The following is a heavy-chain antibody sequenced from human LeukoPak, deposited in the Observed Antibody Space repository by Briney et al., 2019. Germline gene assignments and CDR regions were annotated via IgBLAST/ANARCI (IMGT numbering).Heavy chain of an antibody. CDR1: GYTFTSYY. V-gene: IGHV1-46*01. Sequence: GASVKVSCKASGYTFTSYYMHWVRQAPGQGLEWMGLINPTGGSTGYAQKFQGRVTMTRDMSTSTDYMELSSLRSEDTAVYYCARGYEVGATNYFDYWGQGTLVTVSS. J-gene: IGHJ4*02. CDR3: ARGYEVGATNYFDY. CDR2: INPTGGST. D-gene: IGHD1-26*01.